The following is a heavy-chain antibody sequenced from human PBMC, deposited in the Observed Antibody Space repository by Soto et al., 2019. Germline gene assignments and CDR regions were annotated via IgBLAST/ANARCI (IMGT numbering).Heavy chain of an antibody. D-gene: IGHD6-6*01. V-gene: IGHV4-34*01. J-gene: IGHJ2*01. CDR3: ARGLSESIAARRGGAHDWYCDL. CDR2: INHSGST. CDR1: GGSFSGYY. Sequence: QVQLQQWGAGLLKPSETLSLTCAVYGGSFSGYYWSWIRQPPGKGLEWIGEINHSGSTNYNPSLKRRVTIAVDTSKNQFSMRLSSVTAADTAVYYCARGLSESIAARRGGAHDWYCDLWGRGTLVTVSS.